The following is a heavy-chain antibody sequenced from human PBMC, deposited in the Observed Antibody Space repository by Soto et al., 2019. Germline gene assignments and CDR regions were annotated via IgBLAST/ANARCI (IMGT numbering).Heavy chain of an antibody. CDR2: VSYDGSNK. V-gene: IGHV3-30*09. CDR1: GFTFTDHA. CDR3: ARGAYCGGDCLPGQVSKWYFDL. J-gene: IGHJ2*01. D-gene: IGHD2-21*02. Sequence: QVQLVESGGGVVQPGRSLRLSCVASGFTFTDHAMHWVRQTPGKGLEWVAVVSYDGSNKYYADSVKGRFAISRDNSRTTLYLQMNSLRPEDRSLYYCARGAYCGGDCLPGQVSKWYFDLWGRGTPVIVSP.